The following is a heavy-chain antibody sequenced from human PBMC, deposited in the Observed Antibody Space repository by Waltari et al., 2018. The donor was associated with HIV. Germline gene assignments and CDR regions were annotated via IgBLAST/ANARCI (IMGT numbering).Heavy chain of an antibody. V-gene: IGHV1-2*02. Sequence: QEQLVQSGAEVKKPGASVKVPCKACGYSFNDYYIHWIRQAPGQGLESVGWVNPKNGVAHYAQKFEGRVTISSDTSSRTVYMDFRRLTSDDTAVFYCVRGGTHPWGQGTLITVSS. CDR3: VRGGTHP. CDR2: VNPKNGVA. D-gene: IGHD1-1*01. CDR1: GYSFNDYY. J-gene: IGHJ5*02.